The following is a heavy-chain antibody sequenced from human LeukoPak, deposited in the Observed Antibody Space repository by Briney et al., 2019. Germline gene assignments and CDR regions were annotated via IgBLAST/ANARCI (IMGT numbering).Heavy chain of an antibody. Sequence: GGSLRLSCAASGFTFSSYAMHWVRQAPGKGLEWVAVISYDGSNKYYADSVKGRFTISRDNSKNTLYLQMNSLRAEDTAVYYCARETGSAVGSTDFDYWGQGTLVTVSP. CDR2: ISYDGSNK. J-gene: IGHJ4*02. CDR1: GFTFSSYA. CDR3: ARETGSAVGSTDFDY. D-gene: IGHD4-17*01. V-gene: IGHV3-30-3*01.